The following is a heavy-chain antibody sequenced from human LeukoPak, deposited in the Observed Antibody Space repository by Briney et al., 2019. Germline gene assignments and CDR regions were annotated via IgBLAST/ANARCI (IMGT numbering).Heavy chain of an antibody. D-gene: IGHD4-17*01. Sequence: GGSLRLSCAASGFTFSSYAMHWVRQAPGKGLEWVAVISYDGSNKYYADSVKGRFTISRDNSKNTLYLQMNSLRAEDTAVYYCAREEEEATVTTQRVYYYYGMDVWGQGTTVTVSS. J-gene: IGHJ6*02. CDR1: GFTFSSYA. V-gene: IGHV3-30-3*01. CDR3: AREEEEATVTTQRVYYYYGMDV. CDR2: ISYDGSNK.